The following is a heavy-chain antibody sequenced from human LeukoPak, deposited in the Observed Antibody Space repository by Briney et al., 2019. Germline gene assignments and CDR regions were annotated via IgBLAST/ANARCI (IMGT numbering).Heavy chain of an antibody. CDR1: GFTVSSNY. J-gene: IGHJ3*02. Sequence: GGSLRLSCAASGFTVSSNYMSWVRQAPGKGLEWVSVIYSGGSTYYADSVKGRFTISRDNSKNTLYLQMNSLRAEDTAVYYCARATPYDSSGYYYGGGAFDIWGQGTMVTVSS. V-gene: IGHV3-66*01. CDR2: IYSGGST. CDR3: ARATPYDSSGYYYGGGAFDI. D-gene: IGHD3-22*01.